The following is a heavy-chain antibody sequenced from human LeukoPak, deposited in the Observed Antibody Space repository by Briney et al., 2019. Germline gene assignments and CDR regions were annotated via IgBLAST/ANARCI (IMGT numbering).Heavy chain of an antibody. J-gene: IGHJ1*01. CDR1: GGSISSGGYY. D-gene: IGHD2-2*01. CDR2: IYHSGST. Sequence: SETLSLTCTVSGGSISSGGYYWSWIRQPPGKGLEWIGYIYHSGSTYYNPSLKSRVTISVDRSKNQFSLKLSSVTAADTAVYYCARGGLGGYCSSTSCPGYFQHWGQGTLVTVSS. V-gene: IGHV4-30-2*01. CDR3: ARGGLGGYCSSTSCPGYFQH.